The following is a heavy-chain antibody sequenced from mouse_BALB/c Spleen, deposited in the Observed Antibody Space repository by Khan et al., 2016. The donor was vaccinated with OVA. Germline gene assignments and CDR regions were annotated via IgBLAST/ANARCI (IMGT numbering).Heavy chain of an antibody. CDR1: GYSITSDYA. Sequence: EVQLVESGPGLVKPSQSLSLTCTVTGYSITSDYAWNWIRQFPGNKLELMGYISSSGSTNSNPALKSRISILRYTSKKQFCRQLNSVTTDDTATYYGARDGSRYNDGMDYWGQGTSGTVAA. J-gene: IGHJ4*01. CDR3: ARDGSRYNDGMDY. V-gene: IGHV3-2*02. D-gene: IGHD2-3*01. CDR2: ISSSGST.